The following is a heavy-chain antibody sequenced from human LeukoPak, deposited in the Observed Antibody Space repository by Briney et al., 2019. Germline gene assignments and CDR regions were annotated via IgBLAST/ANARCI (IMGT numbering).Heavy chain of an antibody. CDR3: VRDKGDVTRASSERFDY. D-gene: IGHD4-17*01. CDR2: IHYGGST. V-gene: IGHV4-59*01. J-gene: IGHJ4*02. CDR1: GASISSYY. Sequence: SETLSLTCTVSGASISSYYWSLIRQPPGKGLEWIGYIHYGGSTNYNPSLKSRVTISVDTSKNQFSLNLNSVTAADTAVYYCVRDKGDVTRASSERFDYWGQGTLVTVSS.